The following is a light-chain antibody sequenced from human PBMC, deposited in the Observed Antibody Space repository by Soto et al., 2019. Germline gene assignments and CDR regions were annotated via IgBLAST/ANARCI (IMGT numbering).Light chain of an antibody. CDR2: DVS. V-gene: IGLV2-14*03. Sequence: QSALTQPASVSGSPGQSITISCTGRSSDVGGYKYVSWYQQQPGKAPKLMIYDVSNRPSGVSNRFSGSKSGNTASLTISGLQAEDEAEYYCTSYTTSSTWVFGGGTKLTVL. J-gene: IGLJ3*02. CDR1: SSDVGGYKY. CDR3: TSYTTSSTWV.